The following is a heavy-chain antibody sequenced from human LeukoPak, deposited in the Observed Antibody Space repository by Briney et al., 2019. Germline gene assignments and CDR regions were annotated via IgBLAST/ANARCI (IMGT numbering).Heavy chain of an antibody. J-gene: IGHJ4*02. D-gene: IGHD2-15*01. Sequence: GGSPRLSCAASGFTFRSHWMHWVRQVPGKGLVWVSHISTDGTTTNYADSVKGRFTISRDDAKDTLYLQMHSLRVDDTAVYYCARSLGYSSGGWGQGTLVTVSS. V-gene: IGHV3-74*01. CDR3: ARSLGYSSGG. CDR2: ISTDGTTT. CDR1: GFTFRSHW.